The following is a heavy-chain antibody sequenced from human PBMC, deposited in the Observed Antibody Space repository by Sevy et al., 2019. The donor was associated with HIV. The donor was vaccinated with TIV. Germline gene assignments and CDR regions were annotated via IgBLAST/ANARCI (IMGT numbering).Heavy chain of an antibody. J-gene: IGHJ4*02. Sequence: GGSLRLSCTGSGFTFGDYAMSWFRQAPGMGLEWVGFIRSKDYGGATEYDASGKGRFTISRDVSKSIADLQMNSLKTVDTAVYYCTRGYYYDSSGYSDYWGQGTLVTVSS. CDR1: GFTFGDYA. CDR3: TRGYYYDSSGYSDY. CDR2: IRSKDYGGAT. D-gene: IGHD3-22*01. V-gene: IGHV3-49*03.